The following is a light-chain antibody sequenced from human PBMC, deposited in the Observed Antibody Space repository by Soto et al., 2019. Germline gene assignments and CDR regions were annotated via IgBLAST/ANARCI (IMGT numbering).Light chain of an antibody. CDR3: CSYAGSYTFV. V-gene: IGLV2-11*01. CDR2: DVS. CDR1: TSHVGTYNF. J-gene: IGLJ1*01. Sequence: QSALTQPRSVSGYPGQSVTISCTETTSHVGTYNFVSWYQQHPGEAPKLMIYDVSKRPSGVPDRFSGSKSGNTASLTISGLQAEDEADYYCCSYAGSYTFVFGAGTKVTVL.